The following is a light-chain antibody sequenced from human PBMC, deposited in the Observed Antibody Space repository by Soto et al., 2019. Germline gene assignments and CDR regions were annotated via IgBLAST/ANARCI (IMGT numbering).Light chain of an antibody. V-gene: IGKV3-15*01. CDR1: QSVSSN. J-gene: IGKJ1*01. CDR3: WT. Sequence: EIVMTQSPATLSVSSGERATLSCRARQSVSSNLAWYQQKSGQAPRLLIYGASTRAAGIPARFSGSGSGTEFTLTISSLQSEDSAVYTRWTFGPGTKVEIK. CDR2: GAS.